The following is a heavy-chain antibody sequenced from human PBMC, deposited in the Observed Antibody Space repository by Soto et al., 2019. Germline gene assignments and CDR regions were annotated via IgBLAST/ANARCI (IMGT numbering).Heavy chain of an antibody. J-gene: IGHJ5*02. V-gene: IGHV4-30-2*01. CDR3: ARVPGP. CDR2: IYHSGST. CDR1: GGSLSSGGYS. Sequence: ASETLSLPCAVSGGSLSSGGYSWSWIRQPPGKGLEWIGYIYHSGSTYYNPSLKSRVTISVDRSKNQFSLKLSSVTAADTAVYYCARVPGPWGQGTLVTVSS.